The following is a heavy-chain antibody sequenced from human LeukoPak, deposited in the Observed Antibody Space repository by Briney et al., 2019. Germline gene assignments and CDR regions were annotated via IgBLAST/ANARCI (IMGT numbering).Heavy chain of an antibody. CDR1: GFIFSTYG. Sequence: PGGSLRLSCAASGFIFSTYGMHWIRQAPGKGLEWVANIKQDGSEKYYVDSVKGRFTISRDNAKNSLYLQMNSLRAEDTAVYYCARADYDSSGYYPFDYWGQGTLVTVSS. J-gene: IGHJ4*02. V-gene: IGHV3-7*01. D-gene: IGHD3-22*01. CDR3: ARADYDSSGYYPFDY. CDR2: IKQDGSEK.